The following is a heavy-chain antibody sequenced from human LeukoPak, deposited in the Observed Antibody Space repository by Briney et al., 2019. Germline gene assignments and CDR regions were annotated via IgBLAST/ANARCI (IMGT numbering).Heavy chain of an antibody. V-gene: IGHV3-23*01. J-gene: IGHJ4*02. Sequence: SGGSLRLSCAASGFTFSSFAMSWVRQAPGRGLEWVSVISGSGGSTSYADSVKGRFTISRDNSKNILNLQMSSLRAEDTAVYYCAKVLGYCSAGTCPPGYRGQGTQVTVSS. CDR1: GFTFSSFA. CDR3: AKVLGYCSAGTCPPGY. CDR2: ISGSGGST. D-gene: IGHD2-15*01.